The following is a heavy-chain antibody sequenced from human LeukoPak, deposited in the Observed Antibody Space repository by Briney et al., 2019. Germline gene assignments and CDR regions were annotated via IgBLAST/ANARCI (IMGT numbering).Heavy chain of an antibody. Sequence: SETLSLTCTVSGGSISSYYWSWIRQPPGKGLEWIGYIYYSGSTNYNPSLKSRVTISVDTSKNQFSLKLSSVTAADTAVYYCARGGTLTGLYYYMDVWGKGTTVTISS. V-gene: IGHV4-59*01. CDR3: ARGGTLTGLYYYMDV. CDR2: IYYSGST. D-gene: IGHD3-9*01. J-gene: IGHJ6*03. CDR1: GGSISSYY.